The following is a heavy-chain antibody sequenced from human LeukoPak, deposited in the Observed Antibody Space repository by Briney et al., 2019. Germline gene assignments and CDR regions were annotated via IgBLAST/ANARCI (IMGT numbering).Heavy chain of an antibody. J-gene: IGHJ4*02. V-gene: IGHV3-30*04. D-gene: IGHD3-10*01. CDR1: GFTFSSYA. CDR2: ISYDGSNK. CDR3: ARDQVRGIDY. Sequence: GRSLRLSCAASGFTFSSYAMHWVRQAPGKGLEWVAVISYDGSNKYYADSVKGRFTISRDNSKNTLYLQMDSLRAEDTAVYYCARDQVRGIDYWGQGTLVTVSP.